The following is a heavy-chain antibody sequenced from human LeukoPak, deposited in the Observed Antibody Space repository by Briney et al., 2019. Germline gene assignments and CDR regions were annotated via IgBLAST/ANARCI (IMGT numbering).Heavy chain of an antibody. CDR3: ARGVSDILTGYYIGVAFNI. CDR2: INHSGST. D-gene: IGHD3-9*01. J-gene: IGHJ3*02. V-gene: IGHV4-34*01. Sequence: SETLSLTCAVYGGSFSGYYWSWIRQPPGKGLEWIGEINHSGSTNYNPSLKSRVTISVDTSKNQFSLKLSSVTAAGTAVYYCARGVSDILTGYYIGVAFNIWGQGTMVTVSS. CDR1: GGSFSGYY.